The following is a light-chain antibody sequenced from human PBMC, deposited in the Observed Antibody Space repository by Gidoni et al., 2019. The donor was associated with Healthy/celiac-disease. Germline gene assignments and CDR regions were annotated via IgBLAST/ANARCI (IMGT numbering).Light chain of an antibody. Sequence: EIVLTQSPATLSLSPGERATLSGRASQSVSSYLAWYQQKPGQAPRLLIYDASNRATGIPARFSGSGSGTDFTLTISSLEPEDFAVYYCQQRSNWPRALTFGGXTKVEIK. J-gene: IGKJ4*01. CDR2: DAS. V-gene: IGKV3-11*01. CDR3: QQRSNWPRALT. CDR1: QSVSSY.